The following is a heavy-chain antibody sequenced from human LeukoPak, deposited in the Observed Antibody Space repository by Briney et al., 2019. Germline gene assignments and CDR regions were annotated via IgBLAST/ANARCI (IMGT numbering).Heavy chain of an antibody. Sequence: PGGSLRLSCAASGFTFGNYWMSWVRQAPGKGLEWVAKIKQDGSEEYYVDSLKGRFTTSRDNAKKSLSLQVNNLRAEDTAVYYCARVVGGYSSSSHQDAFDIWGQGTMVTVSS. D-gene: IGHD6-6*01. CDR1: GFTFGNYW. CDR2: IKQDGSEE. J-gene: IGHJ3*02. CDR3: ARVVGGYSSSSHQDAFDI. V-gene: IGHV3-7*01.